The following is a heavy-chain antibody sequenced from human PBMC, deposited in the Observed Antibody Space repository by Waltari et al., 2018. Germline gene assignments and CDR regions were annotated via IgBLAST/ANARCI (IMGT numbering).Heavy chain of an antibody. CDR1: GFTFSSYS. V-gene: IGHV3-21*01. J-gene: IGHJ4*02. D-gene: IGHD6-13*01. CDR3: ARDPYSSSPGVGDY. Sequence: EVQLVESGGGLVKPGGSLRLSCAASGFTFSSYSMNWVRQAPGKGLEWVSSISSSSSYIYYADSVKGRFTSSRDNAKNSLYLQMNSLRAEDTAVYYCARDPYSSSPGVGDYWGQGTLVTVSS. CDR2: ISSSSSYI.